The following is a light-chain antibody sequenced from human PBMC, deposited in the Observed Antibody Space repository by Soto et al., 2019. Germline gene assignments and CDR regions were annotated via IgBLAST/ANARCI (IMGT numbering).Light chain of an antibody. V-gene: IGKV2-30*01. CDR1: QSLVYIDGNTY. CDR2: KVS. CDR3: MQGTHLYT. Sequence: DVVLTQSPLSLPVSLGQPASISCRSSQSLVYIDGNTYLNWYQQRPGQSPRRLLYKVSYRDSGVPDRFSGSGSGTDFTLKISRVEAEDVGVYYCMQGTHLYTFGQGTKLEIK. J-gene: IGKJ2*01.